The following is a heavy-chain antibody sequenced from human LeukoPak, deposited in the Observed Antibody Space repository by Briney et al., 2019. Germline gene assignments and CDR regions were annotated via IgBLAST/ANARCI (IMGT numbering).Heavy chain of an antibody. J-gene: IGHJ4*02. D-gene: IGHD4-17*01. CDR1: GYTFTSYW. Sequence: GESLKISCKASGYTFTSYWIGWVRQMPGKGLEWMGIIYPGDSDIKYSPSFQGQVSISADKSISTACLQWSSLKASDTAIYYCARSDYGGSYWGQGTLVTVSS. CDR3: ARSDYGGSY. V-gene: IGHV5-51*01. CDR2: IYPGDSDI.